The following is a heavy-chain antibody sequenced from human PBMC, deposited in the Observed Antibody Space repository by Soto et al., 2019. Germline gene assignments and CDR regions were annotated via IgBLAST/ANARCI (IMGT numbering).Heavy chain of an antibody. V-gene: IGHV4-59*01. D-gene: IGHD6-19*01. CDR1: GGSISSYY. J-gene: IGHJ4*02. CDR2: IYYVGST. Sequence: QVQLQESGPGLVKPSETLSLTCTVSGGSISSYYWSWIRQPPGKGLEWIGYIYYVGSTNYNPSPKSRVTISVDTSKNQFSLKLSSVTAADTAVYYCARVRWTVAGTGHFDYWGQGTLVTVSS. CDR3: ARVRWTVAGTGHFDY.